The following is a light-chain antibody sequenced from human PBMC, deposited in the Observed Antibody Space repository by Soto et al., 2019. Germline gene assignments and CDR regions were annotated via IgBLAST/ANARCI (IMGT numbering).Light chain of an antibody. CDR3: SSYAGSNTLHVL. CDR2: EVS. V-gene: IGLV2-8*01. Sequence: QSVLTQPPSASGSPGQSVTISCTGTSSDVGGSNYVSWYQQHPGKAPKVMIYEVSKRPSGVPDRFSGSKTGNTASLTVSGLQAEDEADYYCSSYAGSNTLHVLFGGGTKLTVL. J-gene: IGLJ2*01. CDR1: SSDVGGSNY.